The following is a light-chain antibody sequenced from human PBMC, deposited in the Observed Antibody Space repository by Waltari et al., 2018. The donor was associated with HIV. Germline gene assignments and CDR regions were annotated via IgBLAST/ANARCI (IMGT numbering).Light chain of an antibody. CDR2: RNN. Sequence: QSVLTQPPSASGTPGQRVTIPCSGSSPNIGSNYVYWYQQRPGTPPKLLIYRNNQRPSGVPDRCSGSKSGTSASLAISGLRSEDEADYYCAACDDSLSGVVFGGGTKLTVL. J-gene: IGLJ2*01. CDR1: SPNIGSNY. V-gene: IGLV1-47*01. CDR3: AACDDSLSGVV.